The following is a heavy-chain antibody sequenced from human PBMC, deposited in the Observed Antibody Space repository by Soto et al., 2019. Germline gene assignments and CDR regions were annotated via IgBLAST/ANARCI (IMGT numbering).Heavy chain of an antibody. CDR2: IDSSGGST. CDR1: GFTFSSYA. D-gene: IGHD6-13*01. J-gene: IGHJ4*02. Sequence: GGSLRLSCAASGFTFSSYAMSWVRQAPGKGLKWVSTIDSSGGSTYYADSVKGRFTISRDNSENTLNLQLNSLRADDTAVYYCVESGAAATGNRGFLNYWGQGTLVTVSS. CDR3: VESGAAATGNRGFLNY. V-gene: IGHV3-23*01.